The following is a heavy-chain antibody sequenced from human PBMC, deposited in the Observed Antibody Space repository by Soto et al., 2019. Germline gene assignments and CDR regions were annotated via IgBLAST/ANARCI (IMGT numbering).Heavy chain of an antibody. CDR1: GGSISSSSYY. CDR3: AGSGWWYFDY. J-gene: IGHJ4*02. CDR2: IYYSGST. Sequence: SETLSLTCTVSGGSISSSSYYWGWIRQPPGKGLEWIGSIYYSGSTYYNPSLKSRVTISVDTSKNQFSLKLSSVTAADTAVYYCAGSGWWYFDYWGQGTRVTVSS. V-gene: IGHV4-39*01. D-gene: IGHD6-19*01.